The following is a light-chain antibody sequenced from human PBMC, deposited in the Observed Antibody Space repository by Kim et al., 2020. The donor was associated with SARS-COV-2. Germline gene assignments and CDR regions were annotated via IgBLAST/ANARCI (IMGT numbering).Light chain of an antibody. V-gene: IGLV2-14*03. CDR1: SSDVGGYNY. J-gene: IGLJ1*01. CDR3: SSYTSSSTRV. Sequence: QSALTQPASVSGSPGQSITISCTGTSSDVGGYNYVSWYQQHPGKAPKLMIYDVSNRPSGVSNRFSGYKSGNTASLTISGLQAEDEADYYCSSYTSSSTRVFGTGTKVTFL. CDR2: DVS.